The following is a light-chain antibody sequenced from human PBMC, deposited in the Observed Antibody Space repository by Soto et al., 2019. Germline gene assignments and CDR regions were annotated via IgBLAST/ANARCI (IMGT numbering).Light chain of an antibody. J-gene: IGKJ1*01. V-gene: IGKV1-39*01. CDR1: QNIDMY. CDR3: QQSYNSPQT. CDR2: GAS. Sequence: DIHMTQSPSSLSASVGDTVTITCRASQNIDMYLNWYQQKPGKAPRVLISGASNLQSGVPSRFSGSGSGTDFTLTISSLQSEDFATYSCQQSYNSPQTFGQGTKVDI.